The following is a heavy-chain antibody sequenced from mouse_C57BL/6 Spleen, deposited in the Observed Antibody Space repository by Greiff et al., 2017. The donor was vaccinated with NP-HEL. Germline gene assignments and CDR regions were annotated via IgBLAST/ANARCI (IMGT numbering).Heavy chain of an antibody. D-gene: IGHD1-1*01. CDR2: IYPGSGST. CDR3: ARQRVVAPPDD. CDR1: GYTFTSYW. V-gene: IGHV1-55*01. Sequence: QVQLKQPGAELVKPGASVKLSCKASGYTFTSYWITWVKQRPGQGLEWIGDIYPGSGSTNYNEKFKSKATLTVDTSSSTAYMQLSSLTSEDSAVYYCARQRVVAPPDDWGQGTTLTVSS. J-gene: IGHJ2*01.